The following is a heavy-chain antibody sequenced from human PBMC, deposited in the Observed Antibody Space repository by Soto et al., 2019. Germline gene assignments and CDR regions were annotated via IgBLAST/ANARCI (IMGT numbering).Heavy chain of an antibody. V-gene: IGHV4-34*01. D-gene: IGHD1-7*01. CDR3: ARGSITGTTAFDY. Sequence: PSETLSLTCAVYGGSFSGYYWSWIRQPPGKGLEWIGEINHSGSTNYNPSLKSRVAISVDTSKNQFSLKLSSVTAADTAVYYCARGSITGTTAFDYWGQGTLVTVSS. CDR2: INHSGST. J-gene: IGHJ4*02. CDR1: GGSFSGYY.